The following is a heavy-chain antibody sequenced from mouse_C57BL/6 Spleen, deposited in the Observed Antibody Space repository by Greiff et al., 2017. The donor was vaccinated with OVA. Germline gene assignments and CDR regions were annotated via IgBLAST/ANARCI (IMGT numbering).Heavy chain of an antibody. J-gene: IGHJ3*01. CDR3: TRGRGWFAY. Sequence: VKLMESGAELVRPGASVTLSCKASGYTFTDYEMHWVKQTPVHGLEWIGAIDPETGGTAYNQKFKGKAILTADKSSSTAYMELRGLTSEDAAVYYCTRGRGWFAYWGQGTLVTVSA. CDR2: IDPETGGT. V-gene: IGHV1-15*01. CDR1: GYTFTDYE. D-gene: IGHD6-1*01.